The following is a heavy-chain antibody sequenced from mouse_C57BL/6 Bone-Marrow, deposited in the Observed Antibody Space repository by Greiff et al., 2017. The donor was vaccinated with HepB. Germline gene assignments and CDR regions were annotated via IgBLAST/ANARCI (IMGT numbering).Heavy chain of an antibody. J-gene: IGHJ2*01. Sequence: VQLQQSGPGLVKPSQSLSLTCSVTGYSITSGYYWNWIRQFPGNKLEWMGYISYDGSNNYNPSLKNRISITRDTSKNQFFLKLNSVTTEDTATYYCARDLELPDYWGQGTTLTVSS. CDR2: ISYDGSN. CDR1: GYSITSGYY. V-gene: IGHV3-6*01. CDR3: ARDLELPDY.